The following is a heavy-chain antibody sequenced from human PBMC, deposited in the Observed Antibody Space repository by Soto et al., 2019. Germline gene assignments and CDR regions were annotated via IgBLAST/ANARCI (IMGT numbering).Heavy chain of an antibody. CDR2: IYYSGST. V-gene: IGHV4-31*03. CDR1: GGSISSGGYY. D-gene: IGHD3-10*01. CDR3: ARVGSITMVRGVEYYYYYMDV. J-gene: IGHJ6*03. Sequence: SETLSLTCTVSGGSISSGGYYWSWIRQHPGKGLEWIGYIYYSGSTYYNPSLKSRVTISVDTSKNQFSLKLSSVTAADTAVYYCARVGSITMVRGVEYYYYYMDVWGKGTTVTVSS.